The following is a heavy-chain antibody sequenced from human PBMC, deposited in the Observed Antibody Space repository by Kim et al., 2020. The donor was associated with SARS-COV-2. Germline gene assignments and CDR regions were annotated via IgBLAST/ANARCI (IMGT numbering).Heavy chain of an antibody. J-gene: IGHJ6*02. Sequence: SETLSLTCTVSGGSISSGGYYWSWIRQHPGKGLEWIGYIYYSGSTYYNPSLKSRVTISVDTSKNQFSLKLSSVTAADTAVYYCARVVGVAAAGDVDYYYYYGMDVWGQGTTVTVSS. CDR1: GGSISSGGYY. V-gene: IGHV4-31*03. CDR3: ARVVGVAAAGDVDYYYYYGMDV. D-gene: IGHD6-13*01. CDR2: IYYSGST.